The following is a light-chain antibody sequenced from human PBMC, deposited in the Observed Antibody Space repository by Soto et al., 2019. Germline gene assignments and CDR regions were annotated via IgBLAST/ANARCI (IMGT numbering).Light chain of an antibody. Sequence: IVLTQSPGTLSLSPGERATLSCRASQRVSSTYIAWYQQNPGQAPRLLIYGASSRATGIPDRFSGSGSGTDFTLTISRLEPKDFGVYFCQQYGRSPPFTFGPGTKVEIK. CDR3: QQYGRSPPFT. V-gene: IGKV3-20*01. CDR1: QRVSSTY. CDR2: GAS. J-gene: IGKJ2*01.